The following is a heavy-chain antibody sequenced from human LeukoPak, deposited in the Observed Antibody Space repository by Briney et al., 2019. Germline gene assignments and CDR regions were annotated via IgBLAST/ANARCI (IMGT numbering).Heavy chain of an antibody. CDR2: ISAYNGNT. CDR3: ARVGGGYYDSSGYYHDAFDI. Sequence: ASVKVSCKASGYTSTSYGISWVRQAPGQGLEWMGWISAYNGNTNYAQKLQGRVTMTTDTSTSTAYMELRSLRSGDTAVYYCARVGGGYYDSSGYYHDAFDIWGQGTMVTVSS. V-gene: IGHV1-18*01. D-gene: IGHD3-22*01. CDR1: GYTSTSYG. J-gene: IGHJ3*02.